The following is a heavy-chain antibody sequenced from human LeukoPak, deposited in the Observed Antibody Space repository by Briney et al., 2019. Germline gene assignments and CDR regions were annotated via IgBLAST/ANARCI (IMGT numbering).Heavy chain of an antibody. Sequence: PSETLSLTCTVSGGSVSSYYWSWIRQPPGKGLEWIGYIHYSGSTNYNPSLKSRVTISVDTSKNQFSLKLSSVTAADTAVYYCARGTPWRDGYNFDYWGQGTLVTVSS. CDR3: ARGTPWRDGYNFDY. CDR1: GGSVSSYY. J-gene: IGHJ4*02. CDR2: IHYSGST. D-gene: IGHD5-24*01. V-gene: IGHV4-59*02.